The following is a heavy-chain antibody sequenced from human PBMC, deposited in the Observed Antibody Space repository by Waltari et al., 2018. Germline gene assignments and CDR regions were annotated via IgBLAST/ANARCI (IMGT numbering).Heavy chain of an antibody. Sequence: QVQLQESGPGLVKPSGTLSLTCAVSGGSLSSRHWWRWVRHPPGKGLEWIGEIYHSGSTNYNPSLKSRFTLSVDKSKNQFSLRLSSVTSADTAVYCCAARGGRGFDYDHAFDIWGQGTMVTVSS. D-gene: IGHD5-12*01. CDR3: AARGGRGFDYDHAFDI. V-gene: IGHV4-4*01. J-gene: IGHJ3*02. CDR2: IYHSGST. CDR1: GGSLSSRHW.